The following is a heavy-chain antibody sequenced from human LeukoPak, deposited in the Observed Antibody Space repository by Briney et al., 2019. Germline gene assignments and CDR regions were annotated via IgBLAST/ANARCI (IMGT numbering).Heavy chain of an antibody. D-gene: IGHD2-21*02. J-gene: IGHJ4*02. V-gene: IGHV3-23*01. CDR2: ISPTSGTT. CDR1: GFTFSNFA. Sequence: GGSLRLSCTASGFTFSNFAMSWVRQAPGKGLDWVSAISPTSGTTFYADSVKGRFAISRDNSKSTVYLQMNRLRPEDTAVYYCARGTVTAPDYWGQGTLVTVSS. CDR3: ARGTVTAPDY.